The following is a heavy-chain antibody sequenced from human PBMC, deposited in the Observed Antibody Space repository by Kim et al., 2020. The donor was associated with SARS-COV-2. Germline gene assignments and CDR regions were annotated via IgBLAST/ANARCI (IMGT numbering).Heavy chain of an antibody. J-gene: IGHJ6*02. D-gene: IGHD3-10*01. Sequence: SETLSLTCTVSGGSISSSSYYWGWIRQPPGKGLEWIGSIYYSGSTYYNPSLKSRVTISVDTSKNQFSLKLSSVTAADTAVYYCAISHYYGSGSYYYYYGMDVWGQGTTVTVSS. CDR2: IYYSGST. V-gene: IGHV4-39*01. CDR1: GGSISSSSYY. CDR3: AISHYYGSGSYYYYYGMDV.